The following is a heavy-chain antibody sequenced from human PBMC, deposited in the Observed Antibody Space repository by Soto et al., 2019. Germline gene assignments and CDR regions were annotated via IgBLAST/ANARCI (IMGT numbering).Heavy chain of an antibody. D-gene: IGHD3-22*01. V-gene: IGHV1-24*01. CDR1: GYTLTELS. Sequence: QVQLVQSGAAVKKPGASVKVSCKVSGYTLTELSMHWVRQAPGKGLEWMGGLDPEDGETIYAQKFQGRVMMVEDASADTAHMELSSLRSEDTAVYYGATVRLTDSSGAKYSEYWGQGTLVTVSS. CDR2: LDPEDGET. J-gene: IGHJ4*02. CDR3: ATVRLTDSSGAKYSEY.